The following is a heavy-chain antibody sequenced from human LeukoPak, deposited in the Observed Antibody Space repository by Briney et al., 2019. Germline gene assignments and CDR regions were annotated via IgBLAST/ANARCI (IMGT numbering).Heavy chain of an antibody. CDR3: ARGYYDSRGDSNPFDM. V-gene: IGHV4-59*01. CDR2: ISHSGST. D-gene: IGHD3-22*01. CDR1: GASIRSSY. J-gene: IGHJ3*02. Sequence: SETLSLTCTVSGASIRSSYWSWIRQPPGRGLELIGYISHSGSTNYNPSPKSRLSISADTSQNQFSLKVTSVTAADTAIYYCARGYYDSRGDSNPFDMWGQGTMVTVSS.